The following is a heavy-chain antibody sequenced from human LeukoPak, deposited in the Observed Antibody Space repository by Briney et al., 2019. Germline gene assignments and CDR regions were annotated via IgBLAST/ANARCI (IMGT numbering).Heavy chain of an antibody. Sequence: SETLSLTCTVSGGSISSGSYYWGWIRQPPGKGLERIGSIYYSGSTYYNPSLKSRVTISVDTSKNQFSLKLSSVTAADTAVYYCARHPTRGEYQLLPPNWFDPWGQGTLVTVSS. J-gene: IGHJ5*02. CDR2: IYYSGST. D-gene: IGHD2-2*01. CDR3: ARHPTRGEYQLLPPNWFDP. V-gene: IGHV4-39*01. CDR1: GGSISSGSYY.